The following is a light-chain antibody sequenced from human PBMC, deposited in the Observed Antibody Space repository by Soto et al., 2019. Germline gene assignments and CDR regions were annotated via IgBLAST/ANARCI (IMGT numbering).Light chain of an antibody. CDR3: QQRSNWPPGLT. Sequence: EIVLTQSPATLSLSPGERATLSCRASQSVSSYLAWYQQKPGQAPRLLIYDASNRATGIPPRFSGSGSGTDFSLPISSLEPEDFAVYYCQQRSNWPPGLTFGGGTKVEIK. CDR1: QSVSSY. CDR2: DAS. J-gene: IGKJ4*01. V-gene: IGKV3-11*01.